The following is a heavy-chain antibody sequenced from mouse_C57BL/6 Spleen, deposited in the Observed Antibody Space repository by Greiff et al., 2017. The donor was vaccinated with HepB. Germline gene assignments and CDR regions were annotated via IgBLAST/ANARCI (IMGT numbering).Heavy chain of an antibody. V-gene: IGHV1-82*01. CDR3: ARLDPLPAWFAY. J-gene: IGHJ3*01. Sequence: QVQLQQSGPELVKPGASVKISCKASGYAFSSSWMNWVKQRPGKGLEWIGRIYPGDGDTNYNGKFKGKATLTADKSSSTAYMQLSSLTSEDSAVYFCARLDPLPAWFAYWGQGTLVTVSA. CDR1: GYAFSSSW. CDR2: IYPGDGDT.